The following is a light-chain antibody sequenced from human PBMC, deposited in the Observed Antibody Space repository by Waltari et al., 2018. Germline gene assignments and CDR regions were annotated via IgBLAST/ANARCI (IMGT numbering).Light chain of an antibody. J-gene: IGLJ3*02. CDR1: SGHSTNV. CDR3: QTEGHGTWV. Sequence: QLVLTQSPSASASLGASAKLTCTLSSGHSTNVIAWLQKRPEKGPRYLMKVNSDGSHNKGDEIPDRFSGSSAGAERYLTISSLQSEDEADYYCQTEGHGTWVFGGGTKLTVL. CDR2: VNSDGSH. V-gene: IGLV4-69*01.